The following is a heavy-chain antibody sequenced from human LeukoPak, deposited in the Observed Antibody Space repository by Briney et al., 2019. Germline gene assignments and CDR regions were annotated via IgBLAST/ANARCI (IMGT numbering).Heavy chain of an antibody. Sequence: GGSLRLSCAASGFTFSSYGMGWVRQAPGKGLEWVSSISGGGETTYYADSVKGRFPISRDNSKNTLYLQMNSLRAEDTAVYYXXXDCDGCMMTFDNWGQGTLVTVSS. J-gene: IGHJ4*02. D-gene: IGHD2-8*01. CDR3: XXDCDGCMMTFDN. CDR2: ISGGGETT. CDR1: GFTFSSYG. V-gene: IGHV3-23*01.